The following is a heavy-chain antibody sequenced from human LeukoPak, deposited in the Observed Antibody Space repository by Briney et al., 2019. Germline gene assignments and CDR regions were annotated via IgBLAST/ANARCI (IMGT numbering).Heavy chain of an antibody. V-gene: IGHV4-4*02. Sequence: PSETLSLTCAVSGGSISSSNWWSWVRQPPGKGLEWIGEIYHDGRTNYDPSLKSRVTISVDKSNNQFSLKLRSVTAADTAVYYCAGIAVVVAATLPAFDIWGQGTMVTVSS. CDR1: GGSISSSNW. CDR2: IYHDGRT. J-gene: IGHJ3*02. CDR3: AGIAVVVAATLPAFDI. D-gene: IGHD2-15*01.